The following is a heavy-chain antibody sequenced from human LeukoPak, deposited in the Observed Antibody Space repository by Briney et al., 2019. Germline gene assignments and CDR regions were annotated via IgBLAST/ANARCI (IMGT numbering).Heavy chain of an antibody. CDR3: ATGMLRGTIMIHLDH. CDR2: ISYDGSNK. Sequence: AGGSLRLSCAASGFTFSSYGMHWVRQAPGKGPEWVAVISYDGSNKYYADSVKGRFTISRDNPRNTLYLQMNSLRTEDTAVYYCATGMLRGTIMIHLDHWGQGTLVTVSS. CDR1: GFTFSSYG. J-gene: IGHJ4*02. V-gene: IGHV3-30*19. D-gene: IGHD3-10*01.